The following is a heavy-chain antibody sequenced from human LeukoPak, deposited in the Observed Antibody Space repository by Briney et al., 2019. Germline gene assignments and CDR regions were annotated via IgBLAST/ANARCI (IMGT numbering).Heavy chain of an antibody. CDR1: GFTVSSNF. V-gene: IGHV3-53*01. CDR2: IYSGGKT. Sequence: GGSLRLSCAASGFTVSSNFLSWVRQAPGKGLEWVSVIYSGGKTYYADSVKGRFTISRDNSKNTLYLQMNSLRAEDTAVYYCARGADRWNYFDYWGQGALVTVSS. J-gene: IGHJ4*02. D-gene: IGHD4-23*01. CDR3: ARGADRWNYFDY.